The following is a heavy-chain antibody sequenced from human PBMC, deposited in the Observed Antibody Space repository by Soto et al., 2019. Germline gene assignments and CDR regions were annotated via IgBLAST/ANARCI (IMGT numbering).Heavy chain of an antibody. Sequence: GGSLRLSCAASGFTFSSYWMSWVRQAPGKGLEWVANIKEDGSEKYYVDSVKGRFTISRDNAKNSLYLQVNSLRAEDTAVYYCARDTPRVYDDVYGNYPFHYAMDGWGQGTTVPVYS. CDR2: IKEDGSEK. J-gene: IGHJ6*02. CDR1: GFTFSSYW. CDR3: ARDTPRVYDDVYGNYPFHYAMDG. D-gene: IGHD3-16*02. V-gene: IGHV3-7*03.